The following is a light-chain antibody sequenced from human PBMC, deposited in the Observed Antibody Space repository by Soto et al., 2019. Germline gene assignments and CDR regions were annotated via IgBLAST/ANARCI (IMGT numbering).Light chain of an antibody. Sequence: QSVLSHPASVSGSPGQSITISYTGTSSDVGGYNYVSWDPQHPGKAPKLMIYDVSNRPSGVSNRFSGYKSGNTASLTISGLQAEDEADYSCSSYTSRSTLYVFATGTKVTVL. CDR2: DVS. CDR1: SSDVGGYNY. V-gene: IGLV2-14*01. J-gene: IGLJ1*01. CDR3: SSYTSRSTLYV.